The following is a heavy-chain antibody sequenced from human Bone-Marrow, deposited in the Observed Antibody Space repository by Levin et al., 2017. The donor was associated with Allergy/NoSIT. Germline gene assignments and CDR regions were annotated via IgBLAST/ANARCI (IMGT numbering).Heavy chain of an antibody. CDR1: GFSLTNHG. J-gene: IGHJ4*02. D-gene: IGHD6-19*01. V-gene: IGHV3-30*03. CDR2: ISYDASGK. CDR3: ARVAGGFGSHYFDS. Sequence: PAGGSLRLSCAASGFSLTNHGMHWVRQAPGKGLEWVAVISYDASGKLYADSVKGRFTISRDTSRNTLFLEMSSLRPDDTAVYYCARVAGGFGSHYFDSWGQGTLVTVAS.